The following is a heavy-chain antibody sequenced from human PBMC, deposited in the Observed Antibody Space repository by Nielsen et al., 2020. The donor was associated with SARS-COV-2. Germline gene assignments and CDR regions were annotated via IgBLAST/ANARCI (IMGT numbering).Heavy chain of an antibody. CDR2: ISSDATTI. CDR1: GFTFRGYE. Sequence: GESLKISCVASGFTFRGYEMNWVRQAPGKGLEWVSYISSDATTIFYVDSAKGRFIMSRDNARNSLYLQMNSLRVEDTAIYYCVRENGHFDYWGQGALVTVSS. J-gene: IGHJ4*02. CDR3: VRENGHFDY. D-gene: IGHD2-8*01. V-gene: IGHV3-48*03.